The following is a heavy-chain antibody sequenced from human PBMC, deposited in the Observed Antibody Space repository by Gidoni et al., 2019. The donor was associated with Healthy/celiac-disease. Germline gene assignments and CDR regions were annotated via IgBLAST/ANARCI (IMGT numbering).Heavy chain of an antibody. CDR1: GFTFSSYE. V-gene: IGHV3-48*03. CDR3: ARDRRYDFWSGYPPSFDY. J-gene: IGHJ4*02. D-gene: IGHD3-3*01. CDR2: ISSSGSTI. Sequence: EVQLVESGGGLVQPGGSLRLSCAASGFTFSSYEMNWVRQAPGKGLEWVSYISSSGSTIYYADSGKGRFTISRDNAKNSLYLQMNSLRAEDTAVYYCARDRRYDFWSGYPPSFDYWGQGTLVTVSS.